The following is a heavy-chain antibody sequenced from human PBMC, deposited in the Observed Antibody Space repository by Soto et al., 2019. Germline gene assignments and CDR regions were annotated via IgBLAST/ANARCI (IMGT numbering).Heavy chain of an antibody. V-gene: IGHV1-46*01. D-gene: IGHD6-19*01. CDR1: GYTFTSYY. CDR2: INPSGGST. CDR3: ARGRDRAIGTGYSSGWYVY. Sequence: QVQLVQSGAEVKKPGASVKVSCKASGYTFTSYYMHWVRQAPGQGLEWMGIINPSGGSTSYAQKFQGRAAMTRDTSTSTAYMELSSLRSEDTAVYYCARGRDRAIGTGYSSGWYVYWGQGTLVTVSS. J-gene: IGHJ4*02.